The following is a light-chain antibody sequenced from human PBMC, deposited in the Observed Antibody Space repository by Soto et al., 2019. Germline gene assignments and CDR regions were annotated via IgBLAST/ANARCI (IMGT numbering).Light chain of an antibody. CDR3: QQYGNSRIT. CDR2: GAS. CDR1: QSVGTY. J-gene: IGKJ5*01. Sequence: EIVLTQSPGTLSLYPGERATLSCRASQSVGTYLAWYQQKPGQAPGLLIYGASGRATGIPDRFSGSGSGTDFTLTISRLEPEDFAVYYCQQYGNSRITFGQGTRLEIK. V-gene: IGKV3-20*01.